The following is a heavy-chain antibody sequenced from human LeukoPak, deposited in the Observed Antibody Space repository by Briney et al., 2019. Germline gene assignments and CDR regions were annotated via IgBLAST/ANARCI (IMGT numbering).Heavy chain of an antibody. CDR3: ARDRDTAMVHLYYYYGMDV. D-gene: IGHD5-18*01. V-gene: IGHV3-21*01. J-gene: IGHJ6*02. Sequence: GGSLRLSCAASGFTFSSYSMNWVRQAPGKGLEWVSSISSSSSYIYYADSVKGRFTISRDNAKNSLYPQMNSLRAEDTAVYYCARDRDTAMVHLYYYYGMDVWGQGTTVTVSS. CDR1: GFTFSSYS. CDR2: ISSSSSYI.